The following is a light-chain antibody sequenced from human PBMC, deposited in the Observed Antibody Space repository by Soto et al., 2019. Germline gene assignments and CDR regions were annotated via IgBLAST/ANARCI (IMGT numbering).Light chain of an antibody. J-gene: IGLJ1*01. CDR2: AVS. V-gene: IGLV2-14*01. CDR3: CSLTTRDSHV. CDR1: NSDVGIYDF. Sequence: QSALAQPASVSGTPGQSITISCTGSNSDVGIYDFVSWYQHHPGRAPKLMIYAVSNRPSGVSNRFSGSKSGNTASLTISGLQAEDEADYYCCSLTTRDSHVFGTGTKVTVL.